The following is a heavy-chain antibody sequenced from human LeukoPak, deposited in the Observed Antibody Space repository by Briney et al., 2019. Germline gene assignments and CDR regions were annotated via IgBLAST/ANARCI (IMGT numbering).Heavy chain of an antibody. V-gene: IGHV4-59*01. CDR3: ARGDFWTLGVDY. Sequence: PSETLSLTFTVSGGSISSYYWSWIRQPPGKGLEWIGYIYYSGSTNYNPSLKSRVTISVDTSKNQFSLKLSSVTAADTAVYCCARGDFWTLGVDYWGQGTLVTVSS. CDR1: GGSISSYY. CDR2: IYYSGST. J-gene: IGHJ4*02. D-gene: IGHD3/OR15-3a*01.